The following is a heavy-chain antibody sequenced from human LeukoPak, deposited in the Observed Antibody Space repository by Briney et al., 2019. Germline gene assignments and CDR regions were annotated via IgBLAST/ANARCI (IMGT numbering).Heavy chain of an antibody. CDR1: EFTFSSYA. CDR2: ISWNSGSI. D-gene: IGHD5-18*01. Sequence: GGSLRLSCAASEFTFSSYAMTWVRQAPGKGLEWVSGISWNSGSIGYADSVKGRFTISRDNAKNSLYLQMNSLRAEDTALYYCAKDRDGYSYDFDYWGQGTLVTVSS. V-gene: IGHV3-9*01. CDR3: AKDRDGYSYDFDY. J-gene: IGHJ4*02.